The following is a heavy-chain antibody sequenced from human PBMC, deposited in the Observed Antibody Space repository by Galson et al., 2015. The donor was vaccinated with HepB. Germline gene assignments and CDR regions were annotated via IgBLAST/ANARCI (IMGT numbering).Heavy chain of an antibody. CDR1: GFTVSSNY. Sequence: SLRLSCAASGFTVSSNYMSWVRQAPGKGLEWVSVIYSGGSTYYADSVKGRFTISRDNSKNTLYLQMNSLRAEDMAVYYCARDSGSYWEGGVFDYWGQGTLVTVSS. CDR2: IYSGGST. J-gene: IGHJ4*02. D-gene: IGHD1-26*01. CDR3: ARDSGSYWEGGVFDY. V-gene: IGHV3-53*01.